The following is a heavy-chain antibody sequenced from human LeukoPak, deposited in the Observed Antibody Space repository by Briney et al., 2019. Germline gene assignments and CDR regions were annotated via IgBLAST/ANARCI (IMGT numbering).Heavy chain of an antibody. Sequence: SETLSLTCTVSGGSISSSSYYWGWIRQPPGKGLEWIGSIYYSGSTYYNLSLKSRVTISVDTSKNQFSLKLSSVTAADTAVYYCARVEWLRYGMDVWGQGTTVTVSS. D-gene: IGHD5-12*01. CDR1: GGSISSSSYY. CDR3: ARVEWLRYGMDV. CDR2: IYYSGST. V-gene: IGHV4-39*07. J-gene: IGHJ6*02.